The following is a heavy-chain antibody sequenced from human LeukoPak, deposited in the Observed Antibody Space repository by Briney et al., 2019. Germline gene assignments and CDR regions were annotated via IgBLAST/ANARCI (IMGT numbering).Heavy chain of an antibody. V-gene: IGHV3-73*01. D-gene: IGHD3-10*01. J-gene: IGHJ4*02. CDR2: IRSTANGCAT. CDR3: TGNYYGSGSYADFDY. Sequence: PGGSLRLSCAASGFTFSGSALHWVRQASGKGLEWVGRIRSTANGCATAYAASVKGRFTISRDDSKNTAYLQIDSLKTEDTAVYYCTGNYYGSGSYADFDYWGQGTLVTVSS. CDR1: GFTFSGSA.